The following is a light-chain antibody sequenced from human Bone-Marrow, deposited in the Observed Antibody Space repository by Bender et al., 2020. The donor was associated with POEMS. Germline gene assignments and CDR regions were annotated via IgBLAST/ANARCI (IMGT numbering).Light chain of an antibody. Sequence: QSALTQPRSVSGSPGQSITISCTGTSSDVGGYNYVSWYQQHPDKAPKLMIYDVTNRPSGVSNRFSGSKSGNTASLTISGLQAEDEADYYCSSYTSSSTLSFGTGTKVTVL. CDR3: SSYTSSSTLS. V-gene: IGLV2-14*01. J-gene: IGLJ1*01. CDR2: DVT. CDR1: SSDVGGYNY.